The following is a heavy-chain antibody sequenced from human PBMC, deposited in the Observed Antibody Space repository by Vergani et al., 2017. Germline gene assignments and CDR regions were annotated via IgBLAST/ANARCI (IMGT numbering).Heavy chain of an antibody. J-gene: IGHJ6*02. D-gene: IGHD5-18*01. CDR2: IWYDGSNK. CDR1: GFTFSSYG. Sequence: QVQLVESGGGVVQPGRSLRLSCAASGFTFSSYGMHWVRQAPGKGLEWVAVIWYDGSNKYYADSVKGRFTISRDNSKNTLYLQMNSLRAEDTAVYYCARDPGYSHGYSPAPSGIMDVWGQGTTVTVSS. V-gene: IGHV3-33*01. CDR3: ARDPGYSHGYSPAPSGIMDV.